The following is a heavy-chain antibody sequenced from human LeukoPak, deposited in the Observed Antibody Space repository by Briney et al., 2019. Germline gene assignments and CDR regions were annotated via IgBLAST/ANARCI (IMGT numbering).Heavy chain of an antibody. J-gene: IGHJ5*02. D-gene: IGHD6-13*01. V-gene: IGHV4-59*06. CDR3: ARYNPPLYSSSWYGGGEYNWFDP. CDR1: GGSISSYY. Sequence: SETLSLTCTVSGGSISSYYWSWIRQHPGKGLEWIGYIYYSGSTYYNPSLKSRVTISVDTSKNQFSLKLSSVTAADTAVYYCARYNPPLYSSSWYGGGEYNWFDPWGQGTLVTVSS. CDR2: IYYSGST.